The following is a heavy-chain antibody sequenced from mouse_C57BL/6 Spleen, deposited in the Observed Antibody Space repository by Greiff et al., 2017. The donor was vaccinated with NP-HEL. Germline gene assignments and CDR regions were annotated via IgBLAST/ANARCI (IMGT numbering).Heavy chain of an antibody. D-gene: IGHD2-4*01. CDR2: IYPRSGNT. CDR1: GYTFTSYG. V-gene: IGHV1-81*01. CDR3: ARERNDYDGYAMDY. Sequence: VQLQQSGAELARPGASVKLSCKASGYTFTSYGISWVKQRTGQGLEWIGEIYPRSGNTYYNEKFKGKATLTADKSSSTAYMELRSLTSEDSAVYFCARERNDYDGYAMDYWGQGTSVTVSS. J-gene: IGHJ4*01.